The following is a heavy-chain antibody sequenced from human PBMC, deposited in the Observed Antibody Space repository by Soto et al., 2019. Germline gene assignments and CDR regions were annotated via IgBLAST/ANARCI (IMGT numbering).Heavy chain of an antibody. Sequence: QLQLQESGPGLVKPSETLSLTCTVSGGSISSISYYWGWTRQPPGQGLEWIGSSYYSGSTYYNPSLKRRVTIYVDTSKNQFSLKLSSVTAADTAVYYCARHTPAISISDHWGQGTLVTVSS. CDR1: GGSISSISYY. D-gene: IGHD2-15*01. J-gene: IGHJ4*02. V-gene: IGHV4-39*01. CDR2: SYYSGST. CDR3: ARHTPAISISDH.